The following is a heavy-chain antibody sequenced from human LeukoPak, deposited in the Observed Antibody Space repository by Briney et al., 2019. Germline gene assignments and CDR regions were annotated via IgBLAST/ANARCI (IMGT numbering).Heavy chain of an antibody. V-gene: IGHV1-69*05. CDR2: IIPIFGTA. Sequence: SVKVSCKASGGTFSSYAISWVRQAPGQGLEWMGRIIPIFGTANYAQKLQGRVTITTDESTSTAYMELSSLRSEDTAVYYCCSGYSYEFSDPWGQGTLVTVSS. J-gene: IGHJ5*02. D-gene: IGHD5-18*01. CDR1: GGTFSSYA. CDR3: CSGYSYEFSDP.